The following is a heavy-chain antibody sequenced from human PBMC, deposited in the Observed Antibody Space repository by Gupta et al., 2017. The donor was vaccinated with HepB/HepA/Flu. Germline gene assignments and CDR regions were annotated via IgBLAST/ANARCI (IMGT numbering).Heavy chain of an antibody. CDR1: GGSISSNNFY. CDR2: IYYSGST. D-gene: IGHD4-11*01. V-gene: IGHV4-39*01. J-gene: IGHJ4*02. Sequence: QLQLQESGPGLVKPSETLSLTCTVSGGSISSNNFYWGWIRQPPGKGLEWIGSIYYSGSTYYNPSLKSRVTISVDTSKNQFSLKLSSVTAADTAVYYCARQSRNYLSRDFDYWGQGTLVTGAS. CDR3: ARQSRNYLSRDFDY.